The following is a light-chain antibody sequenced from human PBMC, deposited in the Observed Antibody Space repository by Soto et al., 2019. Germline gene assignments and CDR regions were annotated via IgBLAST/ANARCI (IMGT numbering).Light chain of an antibody. CDR3: QQRXSWPPT. Sequence: EVVLTQSPATLSLSPGERATLSCRASQSVGTYLVWYQQRYGQPPSLLIYDASNRATDVPVRFSGSGSGTDFTLTISSLEPEDVAVYSCQQRXSWPPTFGQGTRPEIK. CDR2: DAS. V-gene: IGKV3-11*01. J-gene: IGKJ5*01. CDR1: QSVGTY.